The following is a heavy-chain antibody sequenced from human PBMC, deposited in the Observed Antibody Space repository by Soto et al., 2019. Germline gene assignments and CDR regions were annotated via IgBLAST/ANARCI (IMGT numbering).Heavy chain of an antibody. V-gene: IGHV5-10-1*01. D-gene: IGHD2-2*01. CDR3: ATLGYCSSTSCYGGYYYYYGMDV. CDR1: GYSFTSYW. J-gene: IGHJ6*02. Sequence: GESLKISCKGSGYSFTSYWISWVRQMPGKGLEWMGRIDPSDSYTNYSPSFQGHVTISADKSISTAYLQWSSLKASDAAMYYCATLGYCSSTSCYGGYYYYYGMDVWGQGTTVTVSS. CDR2: IDPSDSYT.